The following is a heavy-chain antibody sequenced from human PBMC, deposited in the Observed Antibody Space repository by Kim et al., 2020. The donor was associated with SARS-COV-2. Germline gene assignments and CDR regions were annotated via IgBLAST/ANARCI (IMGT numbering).Heavy chain of an antibody. CDR2: INPNSGGT. V-gene: IGHV1-2*04. Sequence: ASVKVSCKASGYTFTGYYMHWVRQAPGQGLEWMGWINPNSGGTNYAQKFQGWVTMTRDTSISTAYMELSRLRSDDTAVYYCARGGRGVDSSWYVSWFDPWGQGTLVTVSS. CDR3: ARGGRGVDSSWYVSWFDP. J-gene: IGHJ5*02. CDR1: GYTFTGYY. D-gene: IGHD6-13*01.